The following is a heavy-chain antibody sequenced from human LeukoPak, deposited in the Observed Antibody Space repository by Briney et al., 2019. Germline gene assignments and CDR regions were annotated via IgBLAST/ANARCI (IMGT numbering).Heavy chain of an antibody. D-gene: IGHD6-13*01. V-gene: IGHV4-61*01. CDR1: GGSISSSSYY. CDR3: ARDLGYSSLNNWFDP. J-gene: IGHJ5*02. CDR2: IYYSGST. Sequence: SETLSLTCTVSGGSISSSSYYWGWIRQPPGKGLEWIGYIYYSGSTNYNPSLKSRVTISVDTSKNQFSLKLSSVTAADTAVYYCARDLGYSSLNNWFDPWGQGTLVTVSS.